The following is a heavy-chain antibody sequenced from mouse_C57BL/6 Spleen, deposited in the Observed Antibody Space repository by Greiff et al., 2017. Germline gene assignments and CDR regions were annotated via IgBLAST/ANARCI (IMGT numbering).Heavy chain of an antibody. CDR1: GYTFTDYY. CDR3: ARLTEDAMDY. V-gene: IGHV1-26*01. CDR2: INPNNGGT. D-gene: IGHD4-1*01. J-gene: IGHJ4*01. Sequence: VQLQQSGPELVKPGASVKISCKASGYTFTDYYMNWVKQSHGKSLEWIGDINPNNGGTSYNQKFKGKATLTVDKSSSTAYMELRSLTSEDSAVYYCARLTEDAMDYWGQGTSVTVSS.